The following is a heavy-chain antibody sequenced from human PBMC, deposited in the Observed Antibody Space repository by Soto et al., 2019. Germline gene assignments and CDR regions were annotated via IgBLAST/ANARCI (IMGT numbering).Heavy chain of an antibody. J-gene: IGHJ4*02. V-gene: IGHV1-8*01. CDR2: MNPNSGNT. Sequence: QVQLVRSGAEVKKPGASVKVSCKASGYTFTSYDINWVRQATGQGLEWMGWMNPNSGNTGYAQKFQGRVTMTRNTXTRTAYMELSSLRSEDTAVYYCARGRGHSSGWYGDYWGQGTLVTVSS. CDR3: ARGRGHSSGWYGDY. D-gene: IGHD6-19*01. CDR1: GYTFTSYD.